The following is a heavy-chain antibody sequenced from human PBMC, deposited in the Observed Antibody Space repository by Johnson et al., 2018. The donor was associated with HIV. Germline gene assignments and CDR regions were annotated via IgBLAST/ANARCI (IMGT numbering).Heavy chain of an antibody. CDR2: ISSDGSNK. Sequence: QVQLVESGGGVVQPGRSLRLSCAASGFTFSSYAMDWVRQAPGKGLEWVAVISSDGSNKNYADSVKGRFTISRDNSKNTLYLQMHSLRAEATAVYYCAKDLGESENEEWATDYYDCSTGYPGQDPRAVVGAFDIWGQGTMVTVSS. V-gene: IGHV3-30*04. CDR1: GFTFSSYA. J-gene: IGHJ3*02. D-gene: IGHD3/OR15-3a*01. CDR3: AKDLGESENEEWATDYYDCSTGYPGQDPRAVVGAFDI.